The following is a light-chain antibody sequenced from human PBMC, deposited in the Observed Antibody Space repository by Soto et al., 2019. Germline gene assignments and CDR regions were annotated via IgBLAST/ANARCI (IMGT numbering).Light chain of an antibody. J-gene: IGKJ4*02. V-gene: IGKV1-33*01. CDR1: QDITNF. CDR3: QQYEDLLLLT. Sequence: DIQMTQSPSSLSASVGDRVTLTCQASQDITNFLNWNQQKPGKPPKLLIYDASNLEPGVPTRFSGSGSGTNFMFTISSLQPEDVATYYCQQYEDLLLLTFGGGTKVEI. CDR2: DAS.